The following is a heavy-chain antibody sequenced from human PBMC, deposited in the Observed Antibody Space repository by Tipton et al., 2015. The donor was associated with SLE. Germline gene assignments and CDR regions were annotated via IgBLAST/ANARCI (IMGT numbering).Heavy chain of an antibody. J-gene: IGHJ4*02. CDR1: GGSVSSGSYY. Sequence: TLSLTCTVSGGSVSSGSYYWSWIRQPPGKGLEWIGYIYYSGSTNYNPSLKSRVTISVDTSKNQFSLKLSSVTAADTAVYYCARDQSGSRFGYYYFDYWGQGTLVTVSS. V-gene: IGHV4-61*01. CDR2: IYYSGST. D-gene: IGHD5-12*01. CDR3: ARDQSGSRFGYYYFDY.